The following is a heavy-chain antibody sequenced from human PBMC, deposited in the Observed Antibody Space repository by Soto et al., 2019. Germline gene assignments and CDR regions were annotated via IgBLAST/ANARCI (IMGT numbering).Heavy chain of an antibody. V-gene: IGHV3-30-3*01. CDR1: GFTFSSYA. J-gene: IGHJ6*02. CDR2: ISYDGSNK. Sequence: GGSLRLSCAASGFTFSSYAMHWVRQAPGKGLEWVAVISYDGSNKYYADSVKGRFTISRDNSKNTLYLQMNSLRAEDTAVYYCARTPGVVWGNGMDVWGQGTTGTVS. CDR3: ARTPGVVWGNGMDV. D-gene: IGHD3-3*01.